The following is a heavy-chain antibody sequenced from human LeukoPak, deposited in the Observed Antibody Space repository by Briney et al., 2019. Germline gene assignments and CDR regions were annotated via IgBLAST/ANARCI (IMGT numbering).Heavy chain of an antibody. Sequence: GGSLRLSCAVSGFTVSSNYMSWVRQAPGKGLEWVSVLYSGGNTYYADSVKGRFTISRDNAKNSLYLQMNSLRAEDTAVYYCARVYRNEEGFWTPNNYMDVWGKGTTVTVSS. J-gene: IGHJ6*03. D-gene: IGHD3/OR15-3a*01. V-gene: IGHV3-53*01. CDR1: GFTVSSNY. CDR2: LYSGGNT. CDR3: ARVYRNEEGFWTPNNYMDV.